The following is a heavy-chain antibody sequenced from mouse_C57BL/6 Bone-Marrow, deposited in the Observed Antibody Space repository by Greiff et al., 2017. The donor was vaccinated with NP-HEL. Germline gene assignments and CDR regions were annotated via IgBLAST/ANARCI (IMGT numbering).Heavy chain of an antibody. V-gene: IGHV14-4*01. J-gene: IGHJ2*01. CDR3: TTWGEDY. D-gene: IGHD4-1*01. CDR2: IDPENGDT. CDR1: GFNIKDDY. Sequence: EVQLQQSGAELVRPGASVKLSCTASGFNIKDDYMHWVKQRPEQGLEWIGWIDPENGDTEYASKFQGKATITADTSSNTAYLQLSSLTSEDTAVYHCTTWGEDYWGQGTTLTVSS.